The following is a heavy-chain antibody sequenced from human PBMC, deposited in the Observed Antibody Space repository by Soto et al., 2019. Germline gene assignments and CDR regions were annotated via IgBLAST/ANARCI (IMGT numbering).Heavy chain of an antibody. CDR2: INPSGGST. V-gene: IGHV1-46*03. CDR1: GYTFTSYY. J-gene: IGHJ4*02. CDR3: ARNPDCSGGSCYFFVDY. D-gene: IGHD2-15*01. Sequence: QVQLVQSGAEVKKPGASVKVSCNASGYTFTSYYMHWVRQAPGQGLEWMGIINPSGGSTSYAQKFQGRVTMTRDTSTSTVYMELSSLRSEDTAVYYCARNPDCSGGSCYFFVDYWGQGTLVTVSS.